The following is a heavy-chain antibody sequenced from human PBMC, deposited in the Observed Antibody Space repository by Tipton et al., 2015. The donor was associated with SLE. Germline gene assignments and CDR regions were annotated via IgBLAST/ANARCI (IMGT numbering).Heavy chain of an antibody. J-gene: IGHJ4*02. D-gene: IGHD6-19*01. CDR3: ARGDGSGWYCY. V-gene: IGHV3-23*01. CDR1: GFTFSSYA. Sequence: SLRLSCAASGFTFSSYAMSWVRQAPGKGLEWVSAISGSGGSTYYADSVKGRFTISRDNSKNTLYLQMNSLRAEDTAVYYCARGDGSGWYCYWGQGTLVTVSS. CDR2: ISGSGGST.